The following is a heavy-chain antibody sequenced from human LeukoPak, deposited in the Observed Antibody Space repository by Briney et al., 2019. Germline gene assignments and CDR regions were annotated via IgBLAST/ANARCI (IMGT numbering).Heavy chain of an antibody. J-gene: IGHJ4*02. CDR2: INHSGST. CDR1: GGSTSSGSSY. V-gene: IGHV4-61*09. CDR3: ARENRIAARPFDY. Sequence: SETLSLTCSVSGGSTSSGSSYWSWIRQPAGKGLEWIGEINHSGSTNYNPSLKSRVTISVDTSKNQFSLKLSSVTAADTAVYYCARENRIAARPFDYWGQGTLVTVSS. D-gene: IGHD6-6*01.